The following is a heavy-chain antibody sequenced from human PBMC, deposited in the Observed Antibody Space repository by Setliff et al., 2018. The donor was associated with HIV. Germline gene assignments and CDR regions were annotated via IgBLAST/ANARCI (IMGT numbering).Heavy chain of an antibody. V-gene: IGHV1-18*04. Sequence: ASVKVSCKASGYTFINFGITWVRQAPGQGLEWVGYISGYNGNTKYAQNVQGRVTMTTDTSTSTAYMELRSLRYDDTAVYYCARDPRSGYDSDTAMVTVYYYYMDVWGKGTTGTV. J-gene: IGHJ6*03. D-gene: IGHD5-18*01. CDR1: GYTFINFG. CDR2: ISGYNGNT. CDR3: ARDPRSGYDSDTAMVTVYYYYMDV.